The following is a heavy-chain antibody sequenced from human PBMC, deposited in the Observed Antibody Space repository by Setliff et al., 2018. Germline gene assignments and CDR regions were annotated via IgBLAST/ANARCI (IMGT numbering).Heavy chain of an antibody. J-gene: IGHJ4*02. Sequence: ASVKVSCKASGGTFRSDGFNWVRQAPGQGLQWVGWISVYSGNAYYAQTLQDRVTITADISTTTVFMEMSSLRSDDTAVYYCARDGAYCSGGSCYSFDYWGPGTPVTVSS. V-gene: IGHV1-18*01. CDR2: ISVYSGNA. CDR1: GGTFRSDG. CDR3: ARDGAYCSGGSCYSFDY. D-gene: IGHD2-15*01.